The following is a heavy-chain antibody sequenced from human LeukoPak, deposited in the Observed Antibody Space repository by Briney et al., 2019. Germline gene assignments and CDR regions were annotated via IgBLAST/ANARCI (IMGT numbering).Heavy chain of an antibody. J-gene: IGHJ4*02. V-gene: IGHV4-59*01. CDR1: GGSISNYY. CDR2: ISYSGST. Sequence: PSETLSLTCTVSGGSISNYYWSWIRQPPGKGLEWIGHISYSGSTNYKPSLKSRVTILIDTSKNQYSLKLSSVTAADTAVYYCARGDSAYDHYDYWGQGTLVTVSS. CDR3: ARGDSAYDHYDY. D-gene: IGHD5-12*01.